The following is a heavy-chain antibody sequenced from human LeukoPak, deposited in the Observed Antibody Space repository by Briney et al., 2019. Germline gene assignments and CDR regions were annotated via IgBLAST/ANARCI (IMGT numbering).Heavy chain of an antibody. Sequence: ASVKVSCKASGYTFTGYYMHWVRQAPGQGLEWMGWINLNSGGTNYAQKFQGRVTMTRDTSISTAYMELSRLRSDDTAVYYCARAKRYSSSEAPGDYWGQGTLVTVSS. CDR1: GYTFTGYY. CDR3: ARAKRYSSSEAPGDY. CDR2: INLNSGGT. J-gene: IGHJ4*02. D-gene: IGHD6-6*01. V-gene: IGHV1-2*02.